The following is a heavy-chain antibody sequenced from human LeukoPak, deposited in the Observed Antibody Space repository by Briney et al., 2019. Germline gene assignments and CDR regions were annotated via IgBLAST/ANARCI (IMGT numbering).Heavy chain of an antibody. CDR3: ARGYSSGWFLYYFDY. CDR1: GGTFSSYA. D-gene: IGHD6-19*01. V-gene: IGHV1-69*13. Sequence: SVKVSCKASGGTFSSYAISWVRQAPGQGLEWMGGIIPIFGTANYAQKFQGRVTITADESTSTAYMELSSLRSEDTAVYYCARGYSSGWFLYYFDYWGQGTLVTVSS. J-gene: IGHJ4*02. CDR2: IIPIFGTA.